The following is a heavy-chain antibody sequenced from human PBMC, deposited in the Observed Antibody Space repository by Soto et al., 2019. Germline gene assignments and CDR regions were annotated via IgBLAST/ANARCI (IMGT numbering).Heavy chain of an antibody. D-gene: IGHD1-1*01. J-gene: IGHJ4*02. CDR2: IYNSGST. V-gene: IGHV4-4*07. CDR1: GASISTYY. Sequence: PSETLSLTCTVSGASISTYYWSWIRQPAGKGLEWIGRIYNSGSTTYNPSLKSRVTMSVDTSKNHFSLKLTSVTAADTAVYYCASQLGLWGQGTLVTVSS. CDR3: ASQLGL.